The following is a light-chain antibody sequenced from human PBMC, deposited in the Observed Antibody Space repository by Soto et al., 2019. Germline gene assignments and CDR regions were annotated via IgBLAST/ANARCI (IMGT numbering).Light chain of an antibody. CDR1: QDISTF. CDR2: DAS. CDR3: QHYEDVPT. Sequence: DIQMTQSPSSLSASVGDSVTLTCQASQDISTFLNWYHQEPGKAPKLLISDASALETGVPSRFRGSGAGTDFTFTISSLQPRDVGTYYCQHYEDVPTFGQGTKVGIK. V-gene: IGKV1-33*01. J-gene: IGKJ2*01.